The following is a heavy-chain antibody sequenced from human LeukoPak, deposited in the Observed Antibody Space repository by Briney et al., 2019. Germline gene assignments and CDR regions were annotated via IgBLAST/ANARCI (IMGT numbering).Heavy chain of an antibody. CDR2: INPNSGGT. Sequence: GASVKVSCKASGYTFTGYYMHWVRQAPGQGLEWMGWINPNSGGTNYAQKFQGRVTMTRDTSISTAYMELSRLRSDDTAVYYCARSSTVTTLRSVYYFDYWGQGTLVTVSS. CDR1: GYTFTGYY. J-gene: IGHJ4*02. V-gene: IGHV1-2*02. D-gene: IGHD4-17*01. CDR3: ARSSTVTTLRSVYYFDY.